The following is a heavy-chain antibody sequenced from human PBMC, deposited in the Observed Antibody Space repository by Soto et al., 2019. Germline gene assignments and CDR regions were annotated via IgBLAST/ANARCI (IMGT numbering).Heavy chain of an antibody. CDR3: ARDTTVTTPTYFAS. V-gene: IGHV3-66*01. CDR2: LYSDGTT. J-gene: IGHJ4*02. CDR1: GLTVSNSY. Sequence: EVQLVESGGGLVQPGGSLRLSCAASGLTVSNSYMNWVRQAPGEGLEWVSILYSDGTTYYADSVKGRFTISRDNSKNTLYLQMHSLRADDTAVYYCARDTTVTTPTYFASWGQETLVIVSS. D-gene: IGHD4-17*01.